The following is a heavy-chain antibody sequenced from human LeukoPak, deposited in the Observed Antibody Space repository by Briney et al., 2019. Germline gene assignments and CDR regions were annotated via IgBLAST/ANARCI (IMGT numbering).Heavy chain of an antibody. J-gene: IGHJ4*02. D-gene: IGHD1-26*01. Sequence: ASVKVSWKASGGTFSSYAISWVRQAPGQGLEWMGGIIPIFGTADYTQKFQGRVTITADESTSTAYMELSSLRSEDTAVYYCARRWGDYFDYWGQGTLVTVSS. CDR3: ARRWGDYFDY. V-gene: IGHV1-69*13. CDR2: IIPIFGTA. CDR1: GGTFSSYA.